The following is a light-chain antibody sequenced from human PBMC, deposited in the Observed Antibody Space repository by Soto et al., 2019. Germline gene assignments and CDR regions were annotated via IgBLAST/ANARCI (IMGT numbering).Light chain of an antibody. CDR2: DVS. V-gene: IGLV2-14*01. Sequence: QSALTQPASVSGSPGQSITISCTGTSSDVGGYNSVSWYQQHPGKAPQLMIYDVSYRPSGVSDRFSGSKSGNTASLTVSGLRAEDEADYYCSSYASTATHVFGGGTKVTVL. CDR1: SSDVGGYNS. CDR3: SSYASTATHV. J-gene: IGLJ3*02.